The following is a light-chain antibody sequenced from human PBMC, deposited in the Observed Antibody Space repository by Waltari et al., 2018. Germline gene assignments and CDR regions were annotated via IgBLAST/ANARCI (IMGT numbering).Light chain of an antibody. J-gene: IGKJ5*01. Sequence: EIVMTQSPATLSVSPGETATLSCRASQSVSSNVSRYQKKPGQAPRLLIYDASTRATSIPANVRGSRSGTEFTLSSSRLQSKDFAVHYCQQYNRWPPITFGHGTRLEIK. CDR2: DAS. V-gene: IGKV3-15*01. CDR1: QSVSSN. CDR3: QQYNRWPPIT.